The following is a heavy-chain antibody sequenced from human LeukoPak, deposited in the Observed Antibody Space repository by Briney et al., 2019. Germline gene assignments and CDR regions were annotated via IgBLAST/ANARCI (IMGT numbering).Heavy chain of an antibody. CDR1: GFTVSSNY. Sequence: GGSLRLSCAASGFTVSSNYMSWVRQAPGKGLEWASVIYSGGSTYYADSVKGRFTISRDNSKNTLYLQMNSLRAEDTAVYYCARTATIFRVVTADYWGQGTLVAVSS. CDR3: ARTATIFRVVTADY. D-gene: IGHD3-3*01. CDR2: IYSGGST. J-gene: IGHJ4*02. V-gene: IGHV3-66*02.